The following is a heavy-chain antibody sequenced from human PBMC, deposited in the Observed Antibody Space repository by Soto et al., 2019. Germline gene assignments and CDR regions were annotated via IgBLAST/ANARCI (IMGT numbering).Heavy chain of an antibody. CDR3: ARRFCSGGSCHLHSYYYGMDV. J-gene: IGHJ6*02. CDR1: GYSFSNYW. D-gene: IGHD2-15*01. Sequence: GESLKISCEGSGYSFSNYWITWVRQMPGKGLEWMGRIDPSDSYTTYSPSFQGHVTFSADKSISTAFLQWSNLKASDTAIYYCARRFCSGGSCHLHSYYYGMDVWGQGTRVTVSS. V-gene: IGHV5-10-1*01. CDR2: IDPSDSYT.